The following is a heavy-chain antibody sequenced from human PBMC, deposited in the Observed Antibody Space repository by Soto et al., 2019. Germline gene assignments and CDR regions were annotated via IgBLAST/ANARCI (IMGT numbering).Heavy chain of an antibody. D-gene: IGHD3-3*01. J-gene: IGHJ5*02. Sequence: TSETLSLTCSVSGVSIKTNYWTWIRQSPGKGLEWIGYTYFTGTTNYNPSLKSRVSTSLDTSKNQMSLTFTSMTAADTAVYYCARGDGYYDLWSGYFDPWGQGTLVTVSS. CDR3: ARGDGYYDLWSGYFDP. V-gene: IGHV4-59*13. CDR1: GVSIKTNY. CDR2: TYFTGTT.